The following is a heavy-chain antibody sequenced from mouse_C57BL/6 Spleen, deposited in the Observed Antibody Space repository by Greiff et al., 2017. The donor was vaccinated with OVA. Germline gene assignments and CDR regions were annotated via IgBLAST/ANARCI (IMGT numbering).Heavy chain of an antibody. CDR2: IYPGSGNT. Sequence: VQLQQSGPELVKPGASVKISCKASGYSFTSYYIHWVKQRPGQGLEWIGWIYPGSGNTKYNEKFKGKATLTADTSSSNAYMQLSSLTSEDSAVYFCARRGPGYAMDYWGQGTSVTVSS. V-gene: IGHV1-66*01. J-gene: IGHJ4*01. CDR3: ARRGPGYAMDY. CDR1: GYSFTSYY. D-gene: IGHD3-3*01.